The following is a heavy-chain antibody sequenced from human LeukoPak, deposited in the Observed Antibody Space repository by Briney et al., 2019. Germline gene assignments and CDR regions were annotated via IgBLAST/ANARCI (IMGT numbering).Heavy chain of an antibody. J-gene: IGHJ5*02. D-gene: IGHD4-17*01. CDR1: GGSISSSSYY. Sequence: SETLSLTCTVSGGSISSSSYYWGWLRQPPGKGLEWIGSIYYSGSTYYNPSLKSRVTISVDTSKNQFSLKLSSVTAADTAVYYCARVKEEDYGDYDWFDPWGQGTLVTVSS. CDR3: ARVKEEDYGDYDWFDP. CDR2: IYYSGST. V-gene: IGHV4-39*07.